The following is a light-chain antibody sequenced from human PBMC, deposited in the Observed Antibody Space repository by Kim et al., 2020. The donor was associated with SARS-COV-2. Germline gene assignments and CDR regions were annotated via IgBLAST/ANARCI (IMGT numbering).Light chain of an antibody. Sequence: QSALTQPASVSGSPGQSITISCTGTSSDVGGYNYVSWYQQHPGKAPKLMIYDVSNRPSGVSNRFSGSKSGNTASLTISGLQAEDEADYYCSSYTSSSNLDVFGNGTKVTVL. CDR3: SSYTSSSNLDV. CDR1: SSDVGGYNY. V-gene: IGLV2-14*03. CDR2: DVS. J-gene: IGLJ1*01.